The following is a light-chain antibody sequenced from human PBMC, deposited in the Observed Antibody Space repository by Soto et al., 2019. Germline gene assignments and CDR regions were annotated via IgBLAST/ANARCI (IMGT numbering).Light chain of an antibody. J-gene: IGKJ3*01. CDR3: QQSYNIPFT. Sequence: DIHVTQSPSSLAASVGERVTITCRASQNIHSFLNWYQQKPGKAPQVLIYGGSALQSGVPSRFSGSGSGTDFTLTISSLQPEDFASYFCQQSYNIPFTFGPGTKVDI. CDR2: GGS. V-gene: IGKV1-39*01. CDR1: QNIHSF.